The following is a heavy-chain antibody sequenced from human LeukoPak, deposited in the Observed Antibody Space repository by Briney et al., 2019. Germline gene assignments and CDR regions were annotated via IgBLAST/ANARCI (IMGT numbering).Heavy chain of an antibody. Sequence: PSQTLSPTCAVSGGSISSGGYSWSWIRQPPGKGLEWIGYIYHSGSTYYNPSLKSRVTISVDRSKNQFSLKLSSVTAADTAVYYCARVASYGYFFDYWGQGTLVTVSS. V-gene: IGHV4-30-2*01. CDR2: IYHSGST. CDR1: GGSISSGGYS. D-gene: IGHD5-18*01. J-gene: IGHJ4*02. CDR3: ARVASYGYFFDY.